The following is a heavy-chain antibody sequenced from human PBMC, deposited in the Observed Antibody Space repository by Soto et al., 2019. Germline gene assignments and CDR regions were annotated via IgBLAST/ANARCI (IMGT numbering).Heavy chain of an antibody. CDR3: ARDPGQDEAMDY. CDR1: GFTFSSYG. CDR2: IWYDGKNK. V-gene: IGHV3-33*01. Sequence: QVQLVESGGGVVQPGRSLRLSCAVSGFTFSSYGMHWVRQAPGKGLEWVAVIWYDGKNKYYADSAEGRFTVSRDNSKNTLYLQMDSLTAEDTAVYYCARDPGQDEAMDYWGQGTLVTVSS. J-gene: IGHJ4*02.